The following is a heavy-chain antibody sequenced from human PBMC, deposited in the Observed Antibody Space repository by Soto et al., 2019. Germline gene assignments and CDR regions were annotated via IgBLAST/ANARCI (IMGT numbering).Heavy chain of an antibody. Sequence: PSETLSLTCTVSGGSISSGGYYWSWIRQHPGKGLEWIGYIYYSGSTYYNPSLKSRVTISVDTSKNQFSLKLSSVTAADTAVYYCVREEWLPHDYYYYYMDVWGKGTTVTVSS. CDR3: VREEWLPHDYYYYYMDV. D-gene: IGHD3-3*01. V-gene: IGHV4-31*03. J-gene: IGHJ6*03. CDR2: IYYSGST. CDR1: GGSISSGGYY.